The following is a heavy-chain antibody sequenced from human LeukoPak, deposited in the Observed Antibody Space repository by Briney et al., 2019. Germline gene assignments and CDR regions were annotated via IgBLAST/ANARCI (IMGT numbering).Heavy chain of an antibody. D-gene: IGHD6-13*01. V-gene: IGHV3-48*01. CDR3: ARVAPGHDVGRGYFDY. J-gene: IGHJ4*02. CDR2: ITSSSYAI. Sequence: PGGSLRLSCAASGFSFSTYSMNWVRQAPGKGLEWLSYITSSSYAIYYGDSVKGRFTLSRDNAKNSLYLQMNSLRAEDTAVYYCARVAPGHDVGRGYFDYWGQGTLVTVSS. CDR1: GFSFSTYS.